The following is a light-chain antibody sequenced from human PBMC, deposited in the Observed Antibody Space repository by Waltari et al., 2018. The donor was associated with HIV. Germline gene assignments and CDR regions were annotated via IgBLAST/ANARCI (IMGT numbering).Light chain of an antibody. Sequence: DIQLTQSPSFLSASVGDRVTFACRASHDISDFLAWYQQKPGTAPRLLIYDASTLYSGVPSRFRGSGSGTEFTLTISSLQPEDFASYYCQQLHTFPLTFGGGTKV. CDR1: HDISDF. J-gene: IGKJ4*01. CDR2: DAS. V-gene: IGKV1-9*01. CDR3: QQLHTFPLT.